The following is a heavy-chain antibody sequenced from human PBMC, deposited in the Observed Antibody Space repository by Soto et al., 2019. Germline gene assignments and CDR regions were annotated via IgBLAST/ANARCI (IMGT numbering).Heavy chain of an antibody. Sequence: SETLSLTCTVSGVSINNGDYYWSWIRQPPEKGLEWIGYIYYSGSTYYNPSLKSRVTISVDTSKNQFSLKLSSVTAADTAVYYCARATIVLVPAAMVSHWFDPWGRGTLVTVSS. J-gene: IGHJ5*02. CDR3: ARATIVLVPAAMVSHWFDP. D-gene: IGHD2-2*01. V-gene: IGHV4-30-4*01. CDR2: IYYSGST. CDR1: GVSINNGDYY.